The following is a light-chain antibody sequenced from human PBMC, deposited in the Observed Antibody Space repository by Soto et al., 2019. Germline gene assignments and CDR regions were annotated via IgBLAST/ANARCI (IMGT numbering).Light chain of an antibody. CDR2: GNS. J-gene: IGLJ1*01. CDR3: QSYDSSLSALYV. V-gene: IGLV1-40*01. Sequence: QSVLTQPPSVSGAPGQRVTISCTGSSSNIGAGYDVHWYQQLPGTAPKLLIYGNSNRPSAVPDRFSGSKSGTSASLAITGLQAEDEADYYCQSYDSSLSALYVFGTGTKLTVL. CDR1: SSNIGAGYD.